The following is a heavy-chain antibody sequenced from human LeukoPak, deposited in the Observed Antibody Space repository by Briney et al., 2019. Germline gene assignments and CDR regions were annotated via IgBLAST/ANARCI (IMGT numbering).Heavy chain of an antibody. J-gene: IGHJ4*02. V-gene: IGHV1-69*05. D-gene: IGHD3-22*01. CDR1: GGTFSSYA. Sequence: SVKVSCKASGGTFSSYAISWVRQAPGQGLEWMGGIIPIFGTANYAQKFQGRVTITTDESTSTAYMELSSLRSEDTAVYYCARESGHYDSSGYYYQAYFDYWGQGTLVTVSS. CDR2: IIPIFGTA. CDR3: ARESGHYDSSGYYYQAYFDY.